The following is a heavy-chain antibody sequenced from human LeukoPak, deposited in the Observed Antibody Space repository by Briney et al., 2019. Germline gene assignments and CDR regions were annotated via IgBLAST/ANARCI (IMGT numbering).Heavy chain of an antibody. J-gene: IGHJ4*02. CDR2: ISSSSSYI. Sequence: GGSLRLSCAASGFTCSSYGMNWVREAPGRGLEGVSSISSSSSYIYYADTVKGRFTISRDNAKNSLYLQLNSLRAEDTALYYCATDMEQVVSYPDYWGQGTLATVSS. CDR1: GFTCSSYG. D-gene: IGHD6-6*01. V-gene: IGHV3-21*01. CDR3: ATDMEQVVSYPDY.